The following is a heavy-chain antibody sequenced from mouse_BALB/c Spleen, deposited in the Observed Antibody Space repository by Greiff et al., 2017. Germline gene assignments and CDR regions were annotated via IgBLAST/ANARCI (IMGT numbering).Heavy chain of an antibody. V-gene: IGHV1-74*01. CDR1: GYSFTSYW. Sequence: QVQLMESGPELVRPGASVTMSCKASGYSFTSYWMYWVKQRPGQGLEWIGMIDPSNSEPRLTQKFKDKATLNVDKSSNTAYMQLSSLTSEDSAVYYCAGGNYVGRWAMDYWGQGTSVTVSS. D-gene: IGHD2-1*01. CDR2: IDPSNSEP. J-gene: IGHJ4*01. CDR3: AGGNYVGRWAMDY.